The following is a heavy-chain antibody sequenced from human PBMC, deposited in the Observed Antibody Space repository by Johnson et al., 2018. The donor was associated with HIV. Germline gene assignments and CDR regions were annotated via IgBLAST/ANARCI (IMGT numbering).Heavy chain of an antibody. V-gene: IGHV3-52*01. CDR1: GFTFSSSW. J-gene: IGHJ3*02. CDR2: IKCDGSEK. Sequence: EVQLVESGGGVVQPGRSLRLSCAASGFTFSSSWMHWVCQAPEKGLEWVADIKCDGSEKYYVDSVKGRLTISRDNSKNTLYLQMNSLRAEDTAVYYCASDSSGYDERGEKDAFDIWGQGTMVTVSS. D-gene: IGHD3-22*01. CDR3: ASDSSGYDERGEKDAFDI.